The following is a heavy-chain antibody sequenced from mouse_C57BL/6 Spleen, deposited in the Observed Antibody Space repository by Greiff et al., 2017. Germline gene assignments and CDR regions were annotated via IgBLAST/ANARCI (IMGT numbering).Heavy chain of an antibody. D-gene: IGHD1-1*01. CDR2: IWGGGST. J-gene: IGHJ4*01. Sequence: VQGVESGPGLVAPSQSLSITCTVSGFSLPSYGVTWFRQPPGRGLGWLGVIWGGGSTNYNSALMSRLSISKDNSKSQVFLKMNRLQTDDTAMYYCAKQGLRGAMDYWGQKTSDTVSS. V-gene: IGHV2-9*01. CDR3: AKQGLRGAMDY. CDR1: GFSLPSYG.